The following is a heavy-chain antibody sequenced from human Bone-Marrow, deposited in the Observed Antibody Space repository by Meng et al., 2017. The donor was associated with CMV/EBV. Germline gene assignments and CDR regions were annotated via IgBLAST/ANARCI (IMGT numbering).Heavy chain of an antibody. CDR1: GFTFSSYS. D-gene: IGHD2-2*01. CDR2: ISSSSSTI. CDR3: ARDLALVLENYCSSTSCYQNYYYYGMDV. Sequence: GGSLRLSCAASGFTFSSYSMNWVRQAPGKGLEWVSYISSSSSTIYYADSVKGRFTISRDNAKNSLYLQMNSLRAEDTAVYYCARDLALVLENYCSSTSCYQNYYYYGMDVWGQGTTVTVSS. V-gene: IGHV3-48*04. J-gene: IGHJ6*02.